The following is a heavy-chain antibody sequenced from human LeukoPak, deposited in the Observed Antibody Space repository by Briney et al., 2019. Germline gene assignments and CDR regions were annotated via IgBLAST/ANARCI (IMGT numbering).Heavy chain of an antibody. J-gene: IGHJ6*02. CDR3: ARDVSPTTVTTNDYYYYYGMDV. Sequence: SVNVSCKASGGTFSSYAISWVRQAPGQGLEWMGGIIPIFGTANYAQKFQGRVTITADESTSTAYMELSSLRSEDTAVYYCARDVSPTTVTTNDYYYYYGMDVWGQGTTVTVSS. D-gene: IGHD4-17*01. CDR2: IIPIFGTA. V-gene: IGHV1-69*13. CDR1: GGTFSSYA.